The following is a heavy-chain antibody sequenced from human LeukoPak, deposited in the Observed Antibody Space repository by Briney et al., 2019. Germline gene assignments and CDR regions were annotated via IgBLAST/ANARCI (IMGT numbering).Heavy chain of an antibody. Sequence: ASVKVSCKASGYTFTGYYMHWVRQAPGQGPEWIGWINPNSGGTNYAQKFQGRVTMTRDTSLSTVYMELSRLRPDDTAVYYCATQATSGWHFSWGQGTLVTVSS. J-gene: IGHJ5*02. CDR3: ATQATSGWHFS. CDR1: GYTFTGYY. V-gene: IGHV1-2*02. CDR2: INPNSGGT. D-gene: IGHD6-19*01.